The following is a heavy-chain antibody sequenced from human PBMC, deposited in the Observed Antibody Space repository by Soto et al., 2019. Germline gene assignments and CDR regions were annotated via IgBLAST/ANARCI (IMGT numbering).Heavy chain of an antibody. J-gene: IGHJ4*02. CDR1: GFNFSDYY. V-gene: IGHV3-21*04. Sequence: VGSLRLSCSGSGFNFSDYYMVWVRRAPGKGLEWVSSISRSGANIHYAYSVKGRFTISRDNARNSLYLQMNSLRAEDTARYFCARGINRSGAYWGQGTQVTVSS. CDR2: ISRSGANI. CDR3: ARGINRSGAY. D-gene: IGHD3-10*01.